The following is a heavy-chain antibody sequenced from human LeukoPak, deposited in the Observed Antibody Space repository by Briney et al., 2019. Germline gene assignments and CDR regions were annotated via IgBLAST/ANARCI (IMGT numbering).Heavy chain of an antibody. Sequence: SETLSFTCTVYRGSISSNFWSWHRQPQGKGLEWSVYIYYTGSTTYNPSLMSRVTMSIDTSKSQFSLNLSSVTAADTAVYYCAKVRGNDYGDYCLDRWGQGTLVTVSS. V-gene: IGHV4-59*01. CDR3: AKVRGNDYGDYCLDR. CDR2: IYYTGST. D-gene: IGHD4-17*01. CDR1: RGSISSNF. J-gene: IGHJ5*02.